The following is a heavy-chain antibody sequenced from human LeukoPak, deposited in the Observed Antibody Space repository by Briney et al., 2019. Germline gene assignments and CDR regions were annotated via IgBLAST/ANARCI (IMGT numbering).Heavy chain of an antibody. CDR1: GYTFTGYY. CDR3: ARDQREVDRTMSYY. CDR2: INPNSGGT. Sequence: ASVKVSCKASGYTFTGYYMHWVRQAPGQGLEWMGWINPNSGGTNYAQKLQGRVTMTTDTSTSTAYMELRSLRLDDTAVYYCARDQREVDRTMSYYWGQGTLVTVSS. J-gene: IGHJ4*02. V-gene: IGHV1-2*02. D-gene: IGHD5-18*01.